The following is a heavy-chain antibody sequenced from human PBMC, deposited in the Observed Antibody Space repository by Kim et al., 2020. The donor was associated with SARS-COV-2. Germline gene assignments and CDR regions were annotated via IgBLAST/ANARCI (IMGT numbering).Heavy chain of an antibody. Sequence: IYYADSVRGRLTIARDNDQNSLFLQMNSLRAEDTAVYYCARGPNYSPFDYWGQGTLVTVSS. V-gene: IGHV3-48*03. J-gene: IGHJ4*02. CDR2: I. CDR3: ARGPNYSPFDY. D-gene: IGHD4-4*01.